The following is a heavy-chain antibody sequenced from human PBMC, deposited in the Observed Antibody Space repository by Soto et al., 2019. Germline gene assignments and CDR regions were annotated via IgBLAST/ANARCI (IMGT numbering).Heavy chain of an antibody. J-gene: IGHJ5*01. CDR3: ARIGWGGDS. V-gene: IGHV4-61*01. Sequence: SETLSLTCSVSGGSVRTGSYHWSWIRQSPGKGLEWIGFIPNNGSPDYNPSLKSRVVVSIDRSKNQFSLKVNSVTAAVTAVYFCARIGWGGDSWPQGTLVTVSS. CDR1: GGSVRTGSYH. CDR2: IPNNGSP. D-gene: IGHD7-27*01.